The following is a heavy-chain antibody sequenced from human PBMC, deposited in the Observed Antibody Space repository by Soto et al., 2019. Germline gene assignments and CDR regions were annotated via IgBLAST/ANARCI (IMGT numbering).Heavy chain of an antibody. J-gene: IGHJ4*02. CDR2: IFPGDSDT. CDR3: ARNDYNGNSVDY. CDR1: AYSFTSYW. Sequence: HGESLKISCKGSAYSFTSYWIGWVGQMPGKGLEWMGIIFPGDSDTRYSPSFQGQVTISADKSINTSYLQWNSLKASDTAMYYCARNDYNGNSVDYWGQGTLVTVSS. D-gene: IGHD4-4*01. V-gene: IGHV5-51*01.